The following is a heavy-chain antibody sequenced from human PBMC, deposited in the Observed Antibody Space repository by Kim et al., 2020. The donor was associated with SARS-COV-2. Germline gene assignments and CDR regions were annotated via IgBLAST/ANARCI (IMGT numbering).Heavy chain of an antibody. CDR1: GFTFSSYG. CDR3: AKDQMYYYDSSGYYGYYYYGMDV. V-gene: IGHV3-30*18. J-gene: IGHJ6*02. Sequence: GGSLRLSCAASGFTFSSYGMHWVRQAPGKGLEWVAVISYDGSNKYHADSVKGRFTISRDNSKNTLYLQMNSLRAEDTAVYYCAKDQMYYYDSSGYYGYYYYGMDVWGQGTTVTVSS. CDR2: ISYDGSNK. D-gene: IGHD3-22*01.